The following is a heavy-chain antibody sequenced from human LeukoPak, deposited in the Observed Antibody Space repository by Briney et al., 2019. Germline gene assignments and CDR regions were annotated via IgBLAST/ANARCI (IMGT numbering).Heavy chain of an antibody. CDR2: TYISGNT. Sequence: GGSLRLSCAASGFNVSSNHMSWVRQAPGKGLEWVSVTYISGNTYYADSVKGRFTISRDNSKSTLFLQMNSLRAEDTAVYYCAGGGGVGAKYWGQGTLVTVSS. CDR1: GFNVSSNH. D-gene: IGHD1-26*01. V-gene: IGHV3-53*01. CDR3: AGGGGVGAKY. J-gene: IGHJ4*02.